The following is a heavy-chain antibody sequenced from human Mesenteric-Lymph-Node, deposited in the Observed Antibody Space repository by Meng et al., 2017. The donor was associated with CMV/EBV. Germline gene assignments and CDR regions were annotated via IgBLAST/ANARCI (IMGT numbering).Heavy chain of an antibody. CDR2: IYYSGGT. CDR1: GGSISSYY. Sequence: SETLSLTCTVSGGSISSYYWTWIRQPPGKGLEWIGYIYYSGGTNYNPSLKSRVTISIDTSKNQFSLKLSSVTAADTAVYYCAGHQVVPTTPGYNWFDPWGQGTLVTVSS. CDR3: AGHQVVPTTPGYNWFDP. D-gene: IGHD2-2*01. J-gene: IGHJ5*02. V-gene: IGHV4-59*01.